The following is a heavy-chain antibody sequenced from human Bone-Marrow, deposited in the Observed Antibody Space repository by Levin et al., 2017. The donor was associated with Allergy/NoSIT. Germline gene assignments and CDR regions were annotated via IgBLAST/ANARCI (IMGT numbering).Heavy chain of an antibody. D-gene: IGHD2-15*01. CDR2: VSGSGDT. CDR3: ARWYCSGGACYPDDY. Sequence: HSQTLSLTCSVSGGSISTYFWSWIRQTAGKGLEWIGRVSGSGDTNYNPSLKSRVSMSVDTSKNQISLKVTSVTAADTAMYYCARWYCSGGACYPDDYWGRGTLVTVSS. CDR1: GGSISTYF. V-gene: IGHV4-4*07. J-gene: IGHJ4*02.